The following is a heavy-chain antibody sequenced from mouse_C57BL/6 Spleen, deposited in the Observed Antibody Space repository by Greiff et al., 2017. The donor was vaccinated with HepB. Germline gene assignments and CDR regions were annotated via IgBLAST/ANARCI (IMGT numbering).Heavy chain of an antibody. Sequence: EVQLQQSGPVLVKPGASVKMSCKASGYTFTDYYMNWVKQSHGKSLEWIGVINPYNGGTSYNQKFKGKATLTVDKSSSTAYMELNSLTSEDSAVYYCARPQTAQATAWFAYWGQGTLVTVSA. J-gene: IGHJ3*01. CDR2: INPYNGGT. CDR1: GYTFTDYY. V-gene: IGHV1-19*01. D-gene: IGHD3-2*02. CDR3: ARPQTAQATAWFAY.